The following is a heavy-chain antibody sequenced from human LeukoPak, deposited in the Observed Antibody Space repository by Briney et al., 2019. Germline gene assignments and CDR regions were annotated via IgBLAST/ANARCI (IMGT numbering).Heavy chain of an antibody. Sequence: GGSLRLSCTASGFICSDYAMSWARQAPGKGLEWVAGISSSGSGGNTYYADSVKGRFTISRDTSKNILFLQMNTLRAEDTAVYYCALGATTLKPLFFFDYWGQGTLVTVSS. D-gene: IGHD1-26*01. CDR3: ALGATTLKPLFFFDY. J-gene: IGHJ4*02. CDR2: ISSSGSGGNT. V-gene: IGHV3-23*01. CDR1: GFICSDYA.